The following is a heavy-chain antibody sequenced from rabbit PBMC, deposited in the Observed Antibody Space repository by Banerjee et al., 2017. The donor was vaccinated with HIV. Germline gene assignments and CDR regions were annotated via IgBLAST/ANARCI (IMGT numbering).Heavy chain of an antibody. J-gene: IGHJ4*01. CDR1: GFDFSSDA. CDR3: ARDLAGVIGWNFNL. Sequence: QQQLEESGGGLVQPEGSLTLTCKASGFDFSSDAMCWVRQAPGKGLEWIACINTSSGNTVYANWAKGRFTISKTSWTTVTLQMTSLTAADTATYFCARDLAGVIGWNFNLWGPGTLVTVS. V-gene: IGHV1S45*01. D-gene: IGHD4-1*01. CDR2: INTSSGNT.